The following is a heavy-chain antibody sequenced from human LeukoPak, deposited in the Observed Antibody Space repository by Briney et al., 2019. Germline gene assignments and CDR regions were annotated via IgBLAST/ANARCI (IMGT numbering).Heavy chain of an antibody. D-gene: IGHD2-2*01. V-gene: IGHV4-34*01. CDR1: GGSFSGYY. Sequence: PSETLSLTCAVYGGSFSGYYWSWIRQPPGEGRGWVGEINHSGSTNYNTSLKSRVTISVDTSKNQFSLKLSSVTAADTAVYYCARGHMRNIVVVPAANRRGWFDPWGQGTLVTVSS. CDR3: ARGHMRNIVVVPAANRRGWFDP. J-gene: IGHJ5*02. CDR2: INHSGST.